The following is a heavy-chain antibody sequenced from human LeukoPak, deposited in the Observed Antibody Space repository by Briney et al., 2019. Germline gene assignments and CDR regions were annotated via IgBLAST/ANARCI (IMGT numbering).Heavy chain of an antibody. V-gene: IGHV1-2*02. CDR3: AREYSSGSGYYYYYYGMDV. Sequence: ASVKVCCKASGYTFTGYYMHWVRQAPGQGLEWMGWINPNSGGTNYAQKFQGRVTMTRDTSISTAYMELSRLRSDDTAVYYCAREYSSGSGYYYYYYGMDVWGQGTTVTVSS. CDR1: GYTFTGYY. J-gene: IGHJ6*02. CDR2: INPNSGGT. D-gene: IGHD6-19*01.